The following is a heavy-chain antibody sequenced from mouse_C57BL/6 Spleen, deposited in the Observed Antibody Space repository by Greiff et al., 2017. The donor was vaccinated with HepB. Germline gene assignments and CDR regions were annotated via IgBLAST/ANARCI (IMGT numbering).Heavy chain of an antibody. J-gene: IGHJ2*01. D-gene: IGHD2-2*01. CDR1: GYAFSSSW. Sequence: QVQLQQSGPELVKPGASVKISCKASGYAFSSSWMNWVKQRPGKGLEWIGRIYPGDGDTNYNGKFEGKATLTADKSSSTAYMQLSSLTSEDSAVYCCARRTTMVTYVDYWGQGTTLTVSS. V-gene: IGHV1-82*01. CDR3: ARRTTMVTYVDY. CDR2: IYPGDGDT.